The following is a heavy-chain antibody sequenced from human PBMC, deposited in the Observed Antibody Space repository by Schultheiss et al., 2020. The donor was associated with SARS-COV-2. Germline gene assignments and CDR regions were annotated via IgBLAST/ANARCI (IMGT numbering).Heavy chain of an antibody. CDR1: GSSITGFF. CDR2: IYFTGIT. CDR3: ARATRVESLFSVRGGSFDS. J-gene: IGHJ4*02. D-gene: IGHD5-24*01. V-gene: IGHV4-59*01. Sequence: SETLSLTCSVSGSSITGFFWTWIRQPPGKGLDPIGNIYFTGITKYNPSLKSRVTISIDTSKNQFSLKLGSVTAADTAVYFCARATRVESLFSVRGGSFDSWGREPWSPSPQ.